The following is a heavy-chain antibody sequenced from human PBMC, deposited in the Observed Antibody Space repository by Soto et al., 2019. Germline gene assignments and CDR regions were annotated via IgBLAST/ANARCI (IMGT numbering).Heavy chain of an antibody. D-gene: IGHD3-10*01. CDR2: INAANGDT. Sequence: GASVKVSCKASGYTFTAYPMHWVRQAPGQRLEWMGWINAANGDTGYSQKFHDRVTFTRDTSATTVYMELSSLTSEDTAVYYCARKDYYGAGVYYFDHWGQGTLLTVSS. J-gene: IGHJ4*02. CDR3: ARKDYYGAGVYYFDH. V-gene: IGHV1-3*01. CDR1: GYTFTAYP.